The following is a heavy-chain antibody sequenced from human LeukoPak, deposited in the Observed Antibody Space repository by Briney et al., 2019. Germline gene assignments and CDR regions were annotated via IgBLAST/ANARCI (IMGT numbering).Heavy chain of an antibody. CDR2: MNPNSGNT. J-gene: IGHJ6*03. CDR1: GYTFNSYD. D-gene: IGHD1-26*01. V-gene: IGHV1-8*01. Sequence: GASVKVSCKASGYTFNSYDINWVRQATGQGPEWMGWMNPNSGNTGYAQKFQGRVTMTRNTSISTAYMELGGLRSDDTAVYYCARDLGEREWEPYNDLKYYYYYMDIWGKGTTVTVSS. CDR3: ARDLGEREWEPYNDLKYYYYYMDI.